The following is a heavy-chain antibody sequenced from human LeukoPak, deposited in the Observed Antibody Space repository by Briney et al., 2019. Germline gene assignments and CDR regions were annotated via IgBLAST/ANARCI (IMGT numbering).Heavy chain of an antibody. CDR3: AGGRTWVTDS. CDR1: GFTFSNYW. V-gene: IGHV3-7*04. CDR2: INQDGSTK. J-gene: IGHJ5*01. D-gene: IGHD2-21*02. Sequence: GESLTLSCAASGFTFSNYWMNWVRQAPGKGLEWVANINQDGSTKYYVGSVKGRFTVPRDNAKNSVFLQMNSLRAEDTAVYYCAGGRTWVTDSWGLGTLVTVSS.